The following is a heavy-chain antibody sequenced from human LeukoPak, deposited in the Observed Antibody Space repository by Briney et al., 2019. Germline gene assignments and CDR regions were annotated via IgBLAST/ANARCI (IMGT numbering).Heavy chain of an antibody. V-gene: IGHV3-30*02. CDR2: IRYDGSNK. J-gene: IGHJ4*02. Sequence: GGSLRLSCAASGFTFDDYTMHWVRQAPGKGLEWVAFIRYDGSNKYYADSVKGRFTISRDNSKNTLYLQMNSLRAEDTAVYYCARFPVDYWGQGTLVTVSS. CDR3: ARFPVDY. D-gene: IGHD2-21*01. CDR1: GFTFDDYT.